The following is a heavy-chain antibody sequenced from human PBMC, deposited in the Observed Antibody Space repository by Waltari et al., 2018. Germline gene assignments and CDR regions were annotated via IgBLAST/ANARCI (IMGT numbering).Heavy chain of an antibody. Sequence: QVLLQESGPGLVTPSQTLSLTCSVSGYSISGSGYYWGWIRQSPGKGLEWIGNIYHSGSTYYNPSLKSRVTISLDTSKNQFSLTLTSLTAADTAVYYCARVPYQWPDYWGQGTLVTVSA. D-gene: IGHD2-8*01. CDR3: ARVPYQWPDY. CDR1: GYSISGSGYY. J-gene: IGHJ4*02. V-gene: IGHV4-38-2*02. CDR2: IYHSGST.